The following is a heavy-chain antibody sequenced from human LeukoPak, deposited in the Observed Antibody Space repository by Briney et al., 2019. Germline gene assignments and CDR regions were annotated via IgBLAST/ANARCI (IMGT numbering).Heavy chain of an antibody. Sequence: SETLSLTCAVYGGSFSGYYWSWIRQPPGKGLEWIGEINHSGSTNYNPSLKSRVTISVDTSKNQFSLKLSSVTAADTAVYYCAGTIQLWYYYYYGMDVWGQGTTVTVSS. J-gene: IGHJ6*02. CDR3: AGTIQLWYYYYYGMDV. D-gene: IGHD5-18*01. V-gene: IGHV4-34*01. CDR2: INHSGST. CDR1: GGSFSGYY.